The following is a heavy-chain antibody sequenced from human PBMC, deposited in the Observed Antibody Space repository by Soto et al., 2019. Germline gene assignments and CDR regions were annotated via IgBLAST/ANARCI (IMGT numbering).Heavy chain of an antibody. CDR3: ARDTSRGYDFGANAFDI. CDR1: GGSISSGGYY. Sequence: QVQLQESGPGLVKPSQTLSLTCTVSGGSISSGGYYWSWIRQHPGKGLEWIGYIYYSGSTYYNPSLKSRVTISGDTTKNQFSLKLSSVAAADTAVYYCARDTSRGYDFGANAFDIWGQGTMVTVSS. D-gene: IGHD3-22*01. CDR2: IYYSGST. V-gene: IGHV4-31*03. J-gene: IGHJ3*02.